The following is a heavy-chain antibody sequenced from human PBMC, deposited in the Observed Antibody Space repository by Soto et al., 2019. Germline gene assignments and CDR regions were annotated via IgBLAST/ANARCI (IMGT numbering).Heavy chain of an antibody. CDR2: ISSSSSTI. CDR3: AREYYYDSSGYYLGMDV. Sequence: GGSLRLSCAASGSTFSSYSMNWVRQAPGKGLEWVSYISSSSSTIYYADSVKGRFTISRDNAKNSLYLQMNSLRDEDTAVYYCAREYYYDSSGYYLGMDVWGQGTTVTVSS. J-gene: IGHJ6*02. CDR1: GSTFSSYS. D-gene: IGHD3-22*01. V-gene: IGHV3-48*02.